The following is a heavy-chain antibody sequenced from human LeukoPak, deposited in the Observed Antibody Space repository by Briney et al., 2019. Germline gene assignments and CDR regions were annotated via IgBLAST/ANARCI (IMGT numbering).Heavy chain of an antibody. CDR1: GFIFSTYS. D-gene: IGHD4-11*01. CDR3: ASAPGTMYSNYANPDY. J-gene: IGHJ4*02. V-gene: IGHV3-21*01. CDR2: ISSDKTYI. Sequence: GGSLRLSCVASGFIFSTYSMNWVRQAPGRGLEWVSCISSDKTYIHYADSVKGRFTISRDNAKNSLYLQMNSLRAEDTAVYYCASAPGTMYSNYANPDYWGQGTLVTVSS.